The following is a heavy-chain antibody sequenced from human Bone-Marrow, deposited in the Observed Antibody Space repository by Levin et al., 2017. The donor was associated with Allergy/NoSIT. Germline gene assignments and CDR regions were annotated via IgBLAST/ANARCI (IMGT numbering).Heavy chain of an antibody. CDR3: ARTIEVSTIFRILTPKNWFDP. J-gene: IGHJ5*02. Sequence: NASETLSLTCTVSGGSISSSPHYWGWIRRPPGTELEWIVTISHSGNTYHNPSLTSRVTISLDTSKNQVSLKLNSVTAADTALYYCARTIEVSTIFRILTPKNWFDPWGQGTLVTVSS. V-gene: IGHV4-39*07. CDR1: GGSISSSPHY. D-gene: IGHD3-3*01. CDR2: ISHSGNT.